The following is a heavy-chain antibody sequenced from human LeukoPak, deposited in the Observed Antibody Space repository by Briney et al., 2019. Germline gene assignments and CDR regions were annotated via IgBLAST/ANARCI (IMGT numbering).Heavy chain of an antibody. CDR2: ISAHNGNT. J-gene: IGHJ5*02. V-gene: IGHV1-18*04. Sequence: GASVKVSCKASGYTFTGYYMHWVRQAPGQGLEWMGWISAHNGNTNYAQKLQGRVTMTTDTSTSTAYMELRSLRSDDTAVYYCARCYDLMYNWFDPWGQGTLVTVSS. CDR3: ARCYDLMYNWFDP. D-gene: IGHD2-2*01. CDR1: GYTFTGYY.